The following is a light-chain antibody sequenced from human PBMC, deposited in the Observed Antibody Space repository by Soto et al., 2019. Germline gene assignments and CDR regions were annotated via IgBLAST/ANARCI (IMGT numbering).Light chain of an antibody. CDR3: QQDYKFLA. Sequence: GERVTLSCRASQSVSSSYLTWYQQKPGQAPGLLIYGASTRATGIPARFSGSGSGTDFTLTISSLQPEDFAVYYCQQDYKFLAFGGGTKVDIK. J-gene: IGKJ4*01. V-gene: IGKV3D-7*01. CDR2: GAS. CDR1: QSVSSSY.